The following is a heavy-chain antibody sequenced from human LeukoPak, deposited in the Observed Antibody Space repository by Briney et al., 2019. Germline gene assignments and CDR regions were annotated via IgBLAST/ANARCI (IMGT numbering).Heavy chain of an antibody. Sequence: GGALRISCAASGFTFSRYGIPWVGRAPGKGLEWGGFFRGDGSSKSYADAVKGRFTISRDNSKNNLYLQMNSLRAEDTAVYYCAKDRLRGYTYVDYWGQGTLVTVSS. CDR2: FRGDGSSK. V-gene: IGHV3-30*02. CDR3: AKDRLRGYTYVDY. D-gene: IGHD5-18*01. CDR1: GFTFSRYG. J-gene: IGHJ4*02.